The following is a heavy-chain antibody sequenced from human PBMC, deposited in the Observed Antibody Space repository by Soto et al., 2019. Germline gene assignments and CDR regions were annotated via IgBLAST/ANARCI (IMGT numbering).Heavy chain of an antibody. CDR2: IIPILGIA. J-gene: IGHJ4*02. CDR3: ARDQECSSTSCYVFDY. CDR1: GGTFSSYT. V-gene: IGHV1-69*08. Sequence: QVQLVQSGAEVKKPGSSVKVSCKASGGTFSSYTISWVRQAPGQGLEWMGRIIPILGIANYAQKFQGRVTITADKSTSTAYMELSSLRSEDTAVYYCARDQECSSTSCYVFDYWGQGTLVTVSS. D-gene: IGHD2-2*01.